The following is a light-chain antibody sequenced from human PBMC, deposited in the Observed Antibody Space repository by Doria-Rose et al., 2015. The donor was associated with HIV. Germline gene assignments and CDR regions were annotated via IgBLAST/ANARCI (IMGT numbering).Light chain of an antibody. CDR2: DGS. CDR1: QSFSSTY. J-gene: IGKJ1*01. V-gene: IGKV3-20*01. CDR3: HQYGTSWT. Sequence: TQSPGTLSLSPGERATLSCRASQSFSSTYLAWYQQKPGQAPSLLIYDGSTRATGISDRFSASGSGTDFTLTINGLEPEDFALYYCHQYGTSWTFGQGTKVEI.